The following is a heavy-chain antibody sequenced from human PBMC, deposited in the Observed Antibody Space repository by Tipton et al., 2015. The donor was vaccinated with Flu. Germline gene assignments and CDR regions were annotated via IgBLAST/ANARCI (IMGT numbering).Heavy chain of an antibody. CDR3: ARDSRRFGESDF. V-gene: IGHV3-7*03. Sequence: SLRLSCAASGFTFSSYWMSWVRQAPGKGLEWVANIKQDGSEKYYVDSVKGRFTISRDDAKNSLYLQMSSLRAEDTAVYYCARDSRRFGESDFWGQGTLVTVSS. CDR2: IKQDGSEK. J-gene: IGHJ4*02. D-gene: IGHD3-3*01. CDR1: GFTFSSYW.